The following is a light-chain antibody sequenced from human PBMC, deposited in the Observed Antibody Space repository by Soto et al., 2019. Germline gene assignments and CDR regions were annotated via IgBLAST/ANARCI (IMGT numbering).Light chain of an antibody. CDR3: SSYAGNNYV. J-gene: IGLJ1*01. CDR1: NSDVGNYNY. CDR2: GVS. V-gene: IGLV2-14*01. Sequence: QSVLTQPASVSGSPGQSITISCTGTNSDVGNYNYVSRYQQHPGKAPKLMIYGVSNRPSGVSNRFSGSKSGGTASLTISGLQAEDEADYHCSSYAGNNYVFGTGTKVTVL.